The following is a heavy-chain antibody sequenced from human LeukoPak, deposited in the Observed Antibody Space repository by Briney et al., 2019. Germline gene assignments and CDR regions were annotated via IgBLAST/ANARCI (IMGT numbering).Heavy chain of an antibody. CDR3: ARRAVAGNDAFDI. Sequence: PSETLSLTCTVSGGSISSSRYYWGWIRHPPGRGLEWIGSIYFIGSTYYNPSLKGGVTISVDTPKTLFSRNLRSVTAAQRPVFYCARRAVAGNDAFDIWGQGTMVTVSS. CDR1: GGSISSSRYY. CDR2: IYFIGST. D-gene: IGHD6-19*01. J-gene: IGHJ3*02. V-gene: IGHV4-39*01.